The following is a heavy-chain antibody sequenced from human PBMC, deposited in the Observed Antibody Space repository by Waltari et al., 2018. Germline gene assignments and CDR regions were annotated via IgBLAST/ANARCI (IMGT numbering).Heavy chain of an antibody. Sequence: EVQLVESGGGLVQPGGSLKLSCAASGFTFRGPAFHWFRQASGKGLEWVGRIKSKADSYATAYAASVKGRFTISRDDSKNTAYLQMNSLKTEDTAVYYCTRLVTSVTAFDYWGQGTLVTVSS. J-gene: IGHJ4*02. V-gene: IGHV3-73*02. CDR2: IKSKADSYAT. CDR3: TRLVTSVTAFDY. CDR1: GFTFRGPA. D-gene: IGHD4-4*01.